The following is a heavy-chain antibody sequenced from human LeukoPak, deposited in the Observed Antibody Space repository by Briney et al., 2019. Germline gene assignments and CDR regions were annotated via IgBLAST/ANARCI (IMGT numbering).Heavy chain of an antibody. CDR3: ARVEQLVPRY. Sequence: GGSLRLSCAASGFTFSSYNMIWVRQAPGKGLEWVSYISGGSGAIYYTDSVRGRFTISRDNARNSLALQMNSLRVEDTAVYYCARVEQLVPRYWGQGTLVTVSS. V-gene: IGHV3-48*01. CDR2: ISGGSGAI. D-gene: IGHD6-6*01. J-gene: IGHJ4*02. CDR1: GFTFSSYN.